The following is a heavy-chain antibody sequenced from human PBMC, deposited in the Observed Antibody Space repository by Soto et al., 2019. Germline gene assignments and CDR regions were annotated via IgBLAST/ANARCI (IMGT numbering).Heavy chain of an antibody. CDR2: ITGSGSTA. D-gene: IGHD5-12*01. J-gene: IGHJ2*01. CDR1: GFTFSSYA. Sequence: EVQLLESGGDLVQPGESLRLSCAVSGFTFSSYAMSWVRQAPGKGLEWVSAITGSGSTAYYAGSVKGQFAISRDNSKNTPYLQLNSLRVEDTAIYYCANDYGYPNSWCFDLWGRGTLVTDSS. CDR3: ANDYGYPNSWCFDL. V-gene: IGHV3-23*01.